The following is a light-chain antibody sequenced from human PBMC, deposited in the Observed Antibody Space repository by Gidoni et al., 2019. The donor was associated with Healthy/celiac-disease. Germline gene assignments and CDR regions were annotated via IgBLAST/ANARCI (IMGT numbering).Light chain of an antibody. J-gene: IGLJ1*01. Sequence: QSALTQPASVSGSPGQSITISCTGTSSDVGGYNYVSWYQQHPGKAPKLMIYEVSNRPSGVSNRFSGSTSGNTASLTISGLQAEDEADYYCSSYTSSSTLVFGTGPKVTVL. CDR2: EVS. V-gene: IGLV2-14*01. CDR3: SSYTSSSTLV. CDR1: SSDVGGYNY.